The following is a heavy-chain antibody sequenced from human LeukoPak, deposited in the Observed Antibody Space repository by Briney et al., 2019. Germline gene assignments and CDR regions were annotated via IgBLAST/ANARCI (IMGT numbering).Heavy chain of an antibody. D-gene: IGHD6-6*01. Sequence: ASVKVCCKASGYTFTSYYMHWVRQAPGQGLEWMGIINPSGGSTSYAQKFQGRVTMTRDMSTGTVYMELSSLRSEDTAVYYCARDRAEYSSSSGANYYYYYYMDVWGKGTTVTVSS. CDR1: GYTFTSYY. V-gene: IGHV1-46*01. CDR2: INPSGGST. CDR3: ARDRAEYSSSSGANYYYYYYMDV. J-gene: IGHJ6*03.